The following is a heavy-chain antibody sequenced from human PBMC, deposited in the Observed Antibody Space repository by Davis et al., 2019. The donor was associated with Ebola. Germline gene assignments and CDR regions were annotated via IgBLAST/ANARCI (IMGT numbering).Heavy chain of an antibody. CDR2: ISSNGGST. V-gene: IGHV3-64*01. Sequence: GGSLRLSCAASGFTFSSYAMHWVRQAPGKGLEYVSAISSNGGSTYYANSVKDRFTISRDNSKNTLYLQMGSLRAEDMAVYYCARDAYGCSSTSCYYYYGMDVWGQGTTVTVSS. CDR3: ARDAYGCSSTSCYYYYGMDV. CDR1: GFTFSSYA. J-gene: IGHJ6*02. D-gene: IGHD2-2*01.